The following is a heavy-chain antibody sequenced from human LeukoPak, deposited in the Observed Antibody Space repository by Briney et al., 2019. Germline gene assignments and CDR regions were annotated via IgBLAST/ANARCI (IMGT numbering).Heavy chain of an antibody. Sequence: GGSLRLSCVVSGFTFSRYSMNWVRQAPGKGLEWVSSISSSGSYIYYADSVKGRFTLSRDNAKNSLYLQMDSLRVEDTAVYYCARDPEWGALDYWGLGTLVTVSS. V-gene: IGHV3-21*01. CDR1: GFTFSRYS. D-gene: IGHD3-16*01. CDR3: ARDPEWGALDY. J-gene: IGHJ4*02. CDR2: ISSSGSYI.